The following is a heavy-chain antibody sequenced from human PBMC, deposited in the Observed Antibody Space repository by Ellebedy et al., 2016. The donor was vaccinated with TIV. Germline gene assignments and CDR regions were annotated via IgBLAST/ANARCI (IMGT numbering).Heavy chain of an antibody. V-gene: IGHV3-53*05. CDR3: ARDKVDSGSYLGGNYYYYGMDV. CDR1: GFTVNNNY. CDR2: IYSGGST. J-gene: IGHJ6*02. D-gene: IGHD1-26*01. Sequence: PGGSLRLPCAASGFTVNNNYMSWVRQAPGKGLEWVSVIYSGGSTYYADSVKGRFTISRDNSKNTLYLQMNSLRAEDTAVYYCARDKVDSGSYLGGNYYYYGMDVWGQGTTVTVSS.